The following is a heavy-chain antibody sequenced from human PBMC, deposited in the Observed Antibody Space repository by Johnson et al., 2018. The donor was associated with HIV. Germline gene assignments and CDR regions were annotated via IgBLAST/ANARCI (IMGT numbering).Heavy chain of an antibody. V-gene: IGHV3-33*06. CDR1: GFTYSTYG. Sequence: EKLVESGGGVVQPGRSLRLSCAASGFTYSTYGMYWVRQAPGKGLEWVALIRYDGYYTKYADSVKGRFTISRDNSKNMLFLQMSSLRAEDTAVYYCAKDLEGHDVFDIWGQGTAVTVSS. J-gene: IGHJ3*02. D-gene: IGHD3-3*01. CDR2: IRYDGYYT. CDR3: AKDLEGHDVFDI.